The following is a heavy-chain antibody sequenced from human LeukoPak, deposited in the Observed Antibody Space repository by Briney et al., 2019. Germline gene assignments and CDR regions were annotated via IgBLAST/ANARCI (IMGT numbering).Heavy chain of an antibody. V-gene: IGHV4-4*07. CDR3: ARMSYSSSWYHVDY. D-gene: IGHD6-13*01. Sequence: PSETLSLTCTVSGGSISSYYWSWIRQPAVKGLEWIGRIYTSGSTNYNPSLKSRVTMSVDTSKNQFSLKLSSVTAADTAVYYCARMSYSSSWYHVDYWGQGTLVTVSS. CDR1: GGSISSYY. CDR2: IYTSGST. J-gene: IGHJ4*02.